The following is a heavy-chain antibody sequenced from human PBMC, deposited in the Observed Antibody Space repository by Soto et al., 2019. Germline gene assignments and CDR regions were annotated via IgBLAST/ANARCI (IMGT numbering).Heavy chain of an antibody. CDR2: INHSGST. D-gene: IGHD2-2*01. V-gene: IGHV4-34*01. J-gene: IGHJ4*02. CDR3: ASGVAVVPAAMRPFDY. Sequence: SETLSLTCAVYGGSFSGYYWSWIRQPPGKGLEWIGEINHSGSTNYNPSLKSRVTISVDTSKNQFSLKLSSVTAADTAVYYCASGVAVVPAAMRPFDYWGQGTLVTVSS. CDR1: GGSFSGYY.